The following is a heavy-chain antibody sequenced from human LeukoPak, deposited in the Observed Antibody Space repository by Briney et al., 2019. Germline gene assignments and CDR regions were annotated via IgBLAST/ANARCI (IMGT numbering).Heavy chain of an antibody. CDR1: GFTFSSFW. J-gene: IGHJ4*02. CDR2: INEDGGQK. CDR3: ARDTDHGKLDS. V-gene: IGHV3-7*01. Sequence: GGSLRLFCADSGFTFSSFWVSWVRQAPGKGLEWVANINEDGGQKDYKDSVKGRFTISRDNTKNSVYLQMNSLRADDTAMYYCARDTDHGKLDSWGQGTLVTVSS. D-gene: IGHD5-24*01.